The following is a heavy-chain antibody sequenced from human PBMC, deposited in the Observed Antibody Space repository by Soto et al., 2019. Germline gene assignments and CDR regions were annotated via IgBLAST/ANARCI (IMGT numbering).Heavy chain of an antibody. V-gene: IGHV4-4*02. D-gene: IGHD3-22*01. J-gene: IGHJ4*02. Sequence: QVQLQESGPGLVKPSETLSLTCAVSGDSISSSNWWSWVRQSPGKGLEWIAEMFHSGGTKYNPSLKTRVTISLDESKNQFSLHLTSVTVADSAVYYCARAGFYDRRGDYFGLLDSCVQGSGVTVSS. CDR2: MFHSGGT. CDR3: ARAGFYDRRGDYFGLLDS. CDR1: GDSISSSNW.